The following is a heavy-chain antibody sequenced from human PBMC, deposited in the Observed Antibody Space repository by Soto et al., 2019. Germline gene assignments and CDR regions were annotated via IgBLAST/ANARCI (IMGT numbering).Heavy chain of an antibody. CDR2: IYYSGST. D-gene: IGHD3-3*01. CDR3: ARRFEYFHH. Sequence: QLQLQESGPGLVKPSETLSLTCTVSGGSITSSSHYWGWIRQPPGKGLEWIGSIYYSGSTYYNPSLKSRGTLSVDTSKTDSSLKLSAVTAADAAVYYCARRFEYFHHWGQGTLVTVSS. CDR1: GGSITSSSHY. J-gene: IGHJ1*01. V-gene: IGHV4-39*02.